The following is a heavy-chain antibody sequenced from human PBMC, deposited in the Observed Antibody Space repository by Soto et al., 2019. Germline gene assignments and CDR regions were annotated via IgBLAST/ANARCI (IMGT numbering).Heavy chain of an antibody. D-gene: IGHD2-8*01. J-gene: IGHJ5*02. Sequence: QLQLQESGSGLVKPSQTLSLTCAVSGGSISSGGYSWSWIRQPPGKGLEWIGYIYHSGSTYYNPSLKGRVTISVDRSKNQFSLKLSSVTAADTAVYYCARDKIASPMGNWFDPWGQGTLVTVSS. V-gene: IGHV4-30-2*01. CDR2: IYHSGST. CDR3: ARDKIASPMGNWFDP. CDR1: GGSISSGGYS.